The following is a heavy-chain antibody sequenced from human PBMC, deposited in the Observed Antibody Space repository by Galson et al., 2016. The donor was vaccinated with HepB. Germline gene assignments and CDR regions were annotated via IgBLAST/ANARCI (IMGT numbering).Heavy chain of an antibody. V-gene: IGHV3-21*01. CDR3: ARLDDYTSSYDQ. D-gene: IGHD5-24*01. Sequence: LEWVSSISSSSNYKYQADSLKGRFTISRDNAKNSLYLQMNSLRAEDTAVYYCARLDDYTSSYDQWGQGTLVTVSS. J-gene: IGHJ4*02. CDR2: ISSSSNYK.